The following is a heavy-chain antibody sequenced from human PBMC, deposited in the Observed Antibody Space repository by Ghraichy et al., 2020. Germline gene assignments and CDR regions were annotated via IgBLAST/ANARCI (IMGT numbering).Heavy chain of an antibody. Sequence: ASVKVSCKASGYTFTSYDINWVRQATGQGLEWMGWMNPNSGNTGYAQKFQGRVTMTRNTSISTAYMELSSLRSEDTAVYYCARVGDRYDFWSGYYGRGGGYYYYGMDVWGQGTTVTVSS. V-gene: IGHV1-8*01. J-gene: IGHJ6*02. CDR2: MNPNSGNT. CDR3: ARVGDRYDFWSGYYGRGGGYYYYGMDV. D-gene: IGHD3-3*01. CDR1: GYTFTSYD.